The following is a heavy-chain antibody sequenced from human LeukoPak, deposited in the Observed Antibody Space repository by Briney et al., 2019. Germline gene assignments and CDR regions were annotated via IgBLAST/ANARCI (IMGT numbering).Heavy chain of an antibody. Sequence: GGSLRLSCAASGFTFSSYGIHWVRQAPGRGLEWVAIISYDGSNKYYADSVRGRFTISRDNSKNTLYLQMNSLRTEDTAVYYCAKDHCNNGVCYYFDYWGQGTLVTVSS. CDR1: GFTFSSYG. J-gene: IGHJ4*02. CDR2: ISYDGSNK. CDR3: AKDHCNNGVCYYFDY. D-gene: IGHD2-8*01. V-gene: IGHV3-30*18.